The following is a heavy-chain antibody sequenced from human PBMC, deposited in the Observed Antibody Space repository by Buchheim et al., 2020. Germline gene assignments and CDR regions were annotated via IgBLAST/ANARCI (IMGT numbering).Heavy chain of an antibody. CDR1: GFTFSSYE. D-gene: IGHD3-10*01. Sequence: EVQLVESGGGLVQPGGSLRLSCAASGFTFSSYEMNWVREALGKGLEWVSYISSSGSTIYYADSVKGRFTISRDNAKNSLYLQMNSLRAEDTAVYYCARAGPPMVRAPFDYWGQGTL. CDR2: ISSSGSTI. J-gene: IGHJ4*02. V-gene: IGHV3-48*03. CDR3: ARAGPPMVRAPFDY.